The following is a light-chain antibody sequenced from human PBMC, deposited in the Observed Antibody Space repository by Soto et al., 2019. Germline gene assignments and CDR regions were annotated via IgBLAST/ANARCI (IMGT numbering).Light chain of an antibody. CDR1: QSVSSN. Sequence: EIVSTHPKGTLWVTPGEIATLSFLTSQSVSSNLAWYQQRPGQAPRLLIYGASTRATGIPARFSGSGSGTEFTLTISGLQSEDFAVYDCQKYKNWPTYTCSQGTKVDIK. CDR3: QKYKNWPTYT. J-gene: IGKJ2*01. CDR2: GAS. V-gene: IGKV3-15*01.